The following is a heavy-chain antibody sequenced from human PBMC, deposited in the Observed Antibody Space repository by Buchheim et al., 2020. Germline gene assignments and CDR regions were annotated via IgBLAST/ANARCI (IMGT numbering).Heavy chain of an antibody. CDR3: ARGFRGYCSGTSCYYFDY. Sequence: QVQLQESGPGLVKPSQTLSLTCTVSGGSISSGDYYWSWIRQPPGKGLEGIGYIYYSGSTYYNPSLKSRVTILVDTSTNQFSLKLSSVTAADTAVYYCARGFRGYCSGTSCYYFDYWGQGTL. CDR2: IYYSGST. CDR1: GGSISSGDYY. V-gene: IGHV4-30-4*01. J-gene: IGHJ4*02. D-gene: IGHD2-15*01.